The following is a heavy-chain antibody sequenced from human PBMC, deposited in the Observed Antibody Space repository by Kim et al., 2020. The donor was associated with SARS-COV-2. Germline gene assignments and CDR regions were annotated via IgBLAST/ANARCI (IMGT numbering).Heavy chain of an antibody. CDR2: ISYDGSNK. CDR3: ARDLRFGELFFDY. D-gene: IGHD3-10*01. J-gene: IGHJ4*02. Sequence: GGSLRLSCAASGFTFSSYAMHWVRQAPGKGLEWVAVISYDGSNKYYADSVKGRFTISRDNSKNTLYLQMNSLRAGDTAVYYCARDLRFGELFFDYWGQGTLVTVSS. CDR1: GFTFSSYA. V-gene: IGHV3-30*04.